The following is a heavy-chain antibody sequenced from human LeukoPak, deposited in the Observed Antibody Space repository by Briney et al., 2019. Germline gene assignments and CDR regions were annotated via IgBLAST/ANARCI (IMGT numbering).Heavy chain of an antibody. V-gene: IGHV3-73*01. CDR1: GLTFSGSA. J-gene: IGHJ4*02. D-gene: IGHD5-18*01. CDR3: MGTAMVDY. CDR2: IRSKANSYAT. Sequence: GGSLRLSCAASGLTFSGSAMHWVRQASGKGLEWVGRIRSKANSYATAYAASVKGRFTISRDDSKNTAYLQMNSLKTEDTAVYYCMGTAMVDYWGQGTLVTVSS.